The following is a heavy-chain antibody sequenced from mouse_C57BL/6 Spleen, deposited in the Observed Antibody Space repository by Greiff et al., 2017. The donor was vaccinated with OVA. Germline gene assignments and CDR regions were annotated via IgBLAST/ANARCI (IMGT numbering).Heavy chain of an antibody. D-gene: IGHD2-10*02. CDR3: GRGYGNYAPD. CDR2: ISDGGSYT. V-gene: IGHV5-4*01. J-gene: IGHJ3*01. CDR1: GFTFSSYA. Sequence: EVQVVESGGGLVKPGGSLKLSCAASGFTFSSYAMSWVRQTPEKRLEWVASISDGGSYTYYPDNVKGRFTISRDNAKNNLYLQMSHLKYEDAAMYYCGRGYGNYAPDWGQGTLVTVSA.